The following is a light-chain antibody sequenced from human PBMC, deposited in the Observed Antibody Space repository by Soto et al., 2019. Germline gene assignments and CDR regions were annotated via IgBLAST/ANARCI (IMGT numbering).Light chain of an antibody. J-gene: IGLJ1*01. CDR2: GVT. V-gene: IGLV2-14*01. CDR1: SSDVGANNH. CDR3: SSYTSSSTRV. Sequence: QSVLTQPASVSGSPGQSITISCTGTSSDVGANNHVSWYQQHPGKAPKLMIYGVTNRPSGVSDRFSGSKSGNMASLTISGLQAEDEADYYCSSYTSSSTRVFGTGTKVTVL.